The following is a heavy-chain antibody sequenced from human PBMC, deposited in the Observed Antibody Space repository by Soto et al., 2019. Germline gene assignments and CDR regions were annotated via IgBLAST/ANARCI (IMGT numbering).Heavy chain of an antibody. V-gene: IGHV4-59*01. J-gene: IGHJ6*02. D-gene: IGHD4-17*01. CDR3: ARAGGYGDPDPYGMDV. CDR1: GGSISSYY. CDR2: IYYSGST. Sequence: QVQLQESGPGLVKPSETLSLTCTVSGGSISSYYWSWIRQPPGKGLEWIGYIYYSGSTNYNPSLKLRVTISAHTSTNQFSLNLSSVTAADTAVYYWARAGGYGDPDPYGMDVWGQGTTVTVSS.